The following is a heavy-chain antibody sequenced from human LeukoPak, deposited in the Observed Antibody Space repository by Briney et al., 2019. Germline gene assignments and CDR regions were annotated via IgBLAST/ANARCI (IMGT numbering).Heavy chain of an antibody. V-gene: IGHV4-31*03. D-gene: IGHD6-25*01. CDR1: GGSISSGVYY. CDR2: IYYSGTT. Sequence: PSETLSLTCTVSGGSISSGVYYWSWIRQHPGKGLEWIGYIYYSGTTYYNPSLQSRVTISVDTPKNQLSLQLTSVTAADTAVYYCATGSSSVLEYWGQGTPVTVSS. J-gene: IGHJ4*02. CDR3: ATGSSSVLEY.